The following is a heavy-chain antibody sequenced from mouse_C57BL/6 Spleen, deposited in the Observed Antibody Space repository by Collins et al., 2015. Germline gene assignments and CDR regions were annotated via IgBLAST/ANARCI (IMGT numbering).Heavy chain of an antibody. CDR3: ARKEDYYGGYAMDY. CDR1: GYSITSDYA. Sequence: DVQLQESGPGLVKPSQSLSLTCTVTGYSITSDYAWDWIRQFPGNKLEWMGYISYSGSTSYNPSLKSRISITRDTSKNQFFLQLNSVTTGDTATYYCARKEDYYGGYAMDYWGQGTSVTVSS. V-gene: IGHV3-2*02. D-gene: IGHD1-1*01. J-gene: IGHJ4*01. CDR2: ISYSGST.